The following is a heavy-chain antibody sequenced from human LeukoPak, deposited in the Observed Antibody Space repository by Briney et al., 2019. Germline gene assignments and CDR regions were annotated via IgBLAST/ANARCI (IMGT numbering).Heavy chain of an antibody. J-gene: IGHJ4*02. CDR2: ISYSGST. CDR3: ATYMTTDQYLDF. V-gene: IGHV4-39*07. D-gene: IGHD4-11*01. CDR1: GGSVSSSSSY. Sequence: SETLSLTCTVSGGSVSSSSSYWGWIRQPPGKGLEWIGTISYSGSTNYNPSLKSRVTISVDTSKNQFSLKLSSVTAADTAVYYCATYMTTDQYLDFWGQGTLVTVSS.